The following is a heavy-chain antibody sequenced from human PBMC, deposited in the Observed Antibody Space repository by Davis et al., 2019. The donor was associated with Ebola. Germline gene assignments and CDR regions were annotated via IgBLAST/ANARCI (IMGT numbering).Heavy chain of an antibody. CDR2: INSDGSSA. V-gene: IGHV3-74*01. J-gene: IGHJ3*02. CDR1: GFTFTNYW. CDR3: ARGQSGAFDI. Sequence: PAESLTLSCAASGFTFTNYWMHWVRQAPGMGLVWVSHINSDGSSARYADSVKGRFTISRDNAKNTLYLQMNSLRAEDTAVYSCARGQSGAFDIWGRGTVVTVSS. D-gene: IGHD3-10*01.